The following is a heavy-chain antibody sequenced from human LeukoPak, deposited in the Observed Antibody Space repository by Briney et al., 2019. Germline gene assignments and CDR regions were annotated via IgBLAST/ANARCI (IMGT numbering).Heavy chain of an antibody. D-gene: IGHD4-23*01. CDR3: ARTPGVVIHLNDY. Sequence: PGGSLRLSCAASGFTFSDYYMSWIRQAPGKGLEWVSYISSSGSTIYYADSVKGRLTISRDNAKNSLYLQMNSLRAEDTAVYYCARTPGVVIHLNDYWGQGTLVTVSS. CDR2: ISSSGSTI. V-gene: IGHV3-11*04. CDR1: GFTFSDYY. J-gene: IGHJ4*02.